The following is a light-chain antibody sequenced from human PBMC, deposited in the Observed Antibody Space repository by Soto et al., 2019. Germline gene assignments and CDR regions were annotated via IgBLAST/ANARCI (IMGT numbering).Light chain of an antibody. J-gene: IGKJ2*01. Sequence: DIQMTQSPSSLSASVGDRVTITCRASQIINTYLNWYQQKPGKPPKHLIFGASSLRSGVPSRFSGTGSGTEFTLTINSLQPDDFATYYCQQSYSSLYTFGQETKLEIK. CDR1: QIINTY. V-gene: IGKV1-39*01. CDR3: QQSYSSLYT. CDR2: GAS.